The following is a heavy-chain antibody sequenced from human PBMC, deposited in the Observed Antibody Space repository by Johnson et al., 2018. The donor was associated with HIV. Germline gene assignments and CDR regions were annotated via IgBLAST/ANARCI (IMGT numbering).Heavy chain of an antibody. CDR2: ISYDGSNT. Sequence: QMMLVESGGGVVQPGGSLRLSCAASGFTFSSYAMHWVRQAPGKGLEWVAVISYDGSNTYYADSVKGRFTISRDNSKNTLYLQMNSLRAEDTAVYYCARFPPGERDDAFDIWGQGTMVTVSS. J-gene: IGHJ3*02. D-gene: IGHD1-1*01. V-gene: IGHV3-30-3*01. CDR3: ARFPPGERDDAFDI. CDR1: GFTFSSYA.